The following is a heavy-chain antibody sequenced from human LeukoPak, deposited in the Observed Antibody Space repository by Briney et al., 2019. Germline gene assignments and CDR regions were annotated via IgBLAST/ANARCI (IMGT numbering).Heavy chain of an antibody. CDR2: ISGSGGST. CDR1: GFTFSSYA. D-gene: IGHD6-6*01. J-gene: IGHJ5*02. Sequence: GGSLRLSCAASGFTFSSYAMSWVRQAPGKGLEWVSAISGSGGSTYYADSVKGRFTISRDNSKNTLYLQMNSRRAEDTAVYYCAKDLYSSSSHDKFDPWGQGTLVTVSS. V-gene: IGHV3-23*01. CDR3: AKDLYSSSSHDKFDP.